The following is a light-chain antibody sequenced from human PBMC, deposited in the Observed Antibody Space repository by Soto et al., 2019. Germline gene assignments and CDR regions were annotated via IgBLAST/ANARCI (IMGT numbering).Light chain of an antibody. J-gene: IGKJ1*01. Sequence: EIVLTQSPGTLSLSPGERATLSCRASQSLSSNYLAWYQQKPGQAPRLLIYGAYRRATGIPDRFSGSGSGTDFTLTISRLEPEDFALYYCQQYDRSPRTFGQGTKVEIK. CDR1: QSLSSNY. V-gene: IGKV3-20*01. CDR2: GAY. CDR3: QQYDRSPRT.